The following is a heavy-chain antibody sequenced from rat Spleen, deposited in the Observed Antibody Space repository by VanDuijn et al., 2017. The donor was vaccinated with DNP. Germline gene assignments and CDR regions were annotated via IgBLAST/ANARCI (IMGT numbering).Heavy chain of an antibody. CDR2: ISSGGNT. D-gene: IGHD1-11*01. Sequence: QVQLKESGPGLVQPSQTLSLTCTVSGFSLTSYAVSWVRQPPGKGLEWIAAISSGGNTYYNSALKSRLSISRDTSKSQVFLKMNSLQTEDTALYYCTRDLNYGGYFDYWGQGVMVTVSS. CDR1: GFSLTSYA. J-gene: IGHJ2*01. V-gene: IGHV2S12*01. CDR3: TRDLNYGGYFDY.